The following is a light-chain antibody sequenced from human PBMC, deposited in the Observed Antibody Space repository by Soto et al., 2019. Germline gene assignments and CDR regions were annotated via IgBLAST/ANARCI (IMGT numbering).Light chain of an antibody. CDR2: WAT. CDR1: QSVLYSSNNNNY. CDR3: QQYYSTPDT. J-gene: IGKJ4*01. V-gene: IGKV4-1*01. Sequence: DIVMTQSPDSLAVSLGERATINCKSSQSVLYSSNNNNYSAWYQQKPGQPPKLLIYWATTRESGVPDRFSGSGSGTDFTLTISSLQAEDVAVYYCQQYYSTPDTFGGGTKVEIK.